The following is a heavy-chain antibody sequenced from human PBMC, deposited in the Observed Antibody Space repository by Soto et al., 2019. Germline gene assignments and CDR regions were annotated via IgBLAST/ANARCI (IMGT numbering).Heavy chain of an antibody. Sequence: QVRLQESGPGLVKPSETLSLTCTVSGGSNSSYYWSWIRQPPGKGLEWIGYMYNTGSTIYNPSLKRRVTISVDTSKNQFSLKLNSVTAADTAVYYCARDLWGYCGADCYPLDVWGQGTTVTVSS. V-gene: IGHV4-59*01. CDR2: MYNTGST. J-gene: IGHJ6*02. D-gene: IGHD2-21*02. CDR3: ARDLWGYCGADCYPLDV. CDR1: GGSNSSYY.